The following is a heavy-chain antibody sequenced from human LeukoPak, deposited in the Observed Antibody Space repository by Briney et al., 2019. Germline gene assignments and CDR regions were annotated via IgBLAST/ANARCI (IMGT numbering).Heavy chain of an antibody. J-gene: IGHJ4*02. Sequence: PGGSLRLSCAASGFTFSSYAMHWVRQAPGKGLEWVAVISYDGSNKYYADSVKGRFTISRDNSKNTLYLQMNSLRAEDTAVYYCARVSRSLWYRKLGVDYWGQGTLVTVSS. CDR3: ARVSRSLWYRKLGVDY. CDR2: ISYDGSNK. V-gene: IGHV3-30*04. CDR1: GFTFSSYA. D-gene: IGHD3-10*01.